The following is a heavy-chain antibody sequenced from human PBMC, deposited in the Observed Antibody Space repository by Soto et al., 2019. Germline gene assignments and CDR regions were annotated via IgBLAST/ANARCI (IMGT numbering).Heavy chain of an antibody. Sequence: QVQLVQSGAEVKKPGSSVRVSCKVSGGTFISHAINWLRQAPGQGLEWMGVIIPVTETPNNAEKFQGRLTITADKSTTTVYMELSSLTLDDTAVYFCARGNKGPGHYGPGSQGWYGPWGQVTLVTVSS. J-gene: IGHJ5*02. CDR2: IIPVTETP. CDR1: GGTFISHA. V-gene: IGHV1-69*14. D-gene: IGHD3-10*01. CDR3: ARGNKGPGHYGPGSQGWYGP.